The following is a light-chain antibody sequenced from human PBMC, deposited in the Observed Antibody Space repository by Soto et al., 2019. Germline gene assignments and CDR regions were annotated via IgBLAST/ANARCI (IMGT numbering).Light chain of an antibody. CDR2: DVN. CDR1: SSDVGTYNF. J-gene: IGLJ1*01. V-gene: IGLV2-11*01. CDR3: GSYAGTDTFYV. Sequence: QSVLTQPRSVSGSPGQSVTISCTGTSSDVGTYNFVSWYQQHPGKAPKLMIYDVNKRPSGVPDRFSGSKSGNTASLTISGLQADDEAEYHCGSYAGTDTFYVFGTGTKATV.